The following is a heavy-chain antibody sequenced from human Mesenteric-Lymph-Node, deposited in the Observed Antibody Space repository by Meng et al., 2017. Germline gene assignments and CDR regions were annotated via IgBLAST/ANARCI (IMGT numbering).Heavy chain of an antibody. D-gene: IGHD2-15*01. CDR1: GFTFSSYD. CDR3: ATTVPAVVVVAATIYPFDY. CDR2: IGTAGDT. V-gene: IGHV3-13*03. Sequence: GGSLRLSCAACGFTFSSYDMHWARQATGKGLEWVSTIGTAGDTYYPGSVKGQFTISRENAKNSLYLQMNSLGAGDTAVYYCATTVPAVVVVAATIYPFDYWGQGTLVTVSS. J-gene: IGHJ4*02.